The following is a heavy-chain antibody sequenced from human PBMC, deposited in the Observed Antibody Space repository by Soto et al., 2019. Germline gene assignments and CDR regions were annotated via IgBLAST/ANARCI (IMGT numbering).Heavy chain of an antibody. Sequence: GGSLRLSCAASGFTFSDYYMSWIRQAPGKGLEWVSYISSSGSTIYYADSVKGRFTISRDNAKNSLYLQMNSLRAEDTAVYYCARDVKYGAATDYGVDVHWGQGTLVTVSS. CDR2: ISSSGSTI. J-gene: IGHJ4*02. D-gene: IGHD4-17*01. CDR3: ARDVKYGAATDYGVDVH. V-gene: IGHV3-11*01. CDR1: GFTFSDYY.